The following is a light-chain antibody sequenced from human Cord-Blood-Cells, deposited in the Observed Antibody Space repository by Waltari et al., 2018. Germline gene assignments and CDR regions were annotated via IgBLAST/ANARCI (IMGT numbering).Light chain of an antibody. CDR2: YKSDSDK. V-gene: IGLV5-45*02. J-gene: IGLJ2*01. Sequence: QAVLTQPSSLSASPGASASLTCTLRSGINVGTYRIYWYQQKPGSPPPYPLRYKSDSDKQQGSGVPSRFSGSKDASANAGILLISGLQSEDEADYYCMIWHSSAVVFGGGTKLTVL. CDR1: SGINVGTYR. CDR3: MIWHSSAVV.